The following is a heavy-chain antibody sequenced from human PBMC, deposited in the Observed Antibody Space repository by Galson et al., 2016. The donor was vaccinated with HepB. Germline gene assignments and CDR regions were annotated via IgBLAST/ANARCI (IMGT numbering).Heavy chain of an antibody. CDR1: GDSVSSTDVA. CDR2: TLYRSKWSY. V-gene: IGHV6-1*01. Sequence: CAISGDSVSSTDVAWSWIRQSPSRGLEWLGRTLYRSKWSYDCATSVKGRIAIYPDTSKNQFSLQLDSVTPEDTAVYFCARDTWKIDYWGQGILVTVSS. CDR3: ARDTWKIDY. J-gene: IGHJ4*02. D-gene: IGHD1-1*01.